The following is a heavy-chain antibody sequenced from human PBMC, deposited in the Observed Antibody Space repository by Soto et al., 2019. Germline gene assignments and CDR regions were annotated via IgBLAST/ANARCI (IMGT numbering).Heavy chain of an antibody. CDR2: IYYDGSNK. CDR1: GFTFSNHA. J-gene: IGHJ6*02. Sequence: QVQLVESGGGVVQPGRSLRLSCAASGFTFSNHAMHWVRQAPGKGLERVAFIYYDGSNKYYADSVKGRFTISRDNSKNTLYLEMNSLRAEDTAVYYCARLAAAAPGYGMDVWGQGTTVTVSS. D-gene: IGHD6-13*01. V-gene: IGHV3-30-3*01. CDR3: ARLAAAAPGYGMDV.